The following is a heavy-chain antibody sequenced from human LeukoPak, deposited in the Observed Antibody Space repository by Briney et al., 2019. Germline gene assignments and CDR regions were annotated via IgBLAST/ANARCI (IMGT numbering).Heavy chain of an antibody. CDR1: GGSISSSSYY. J-gene: IGHJ1*01. CDR3: EWAADWAESFQH. Sequence: PSETLSLTCTVSGGSISSSSYYWGWIRQPPGKGLEWIGSIYYSGSTYYNPSLKSRVTISVDTSENQFSLKLSSVTAADTAVYYCEWAADWAESFQHWGQGTLVTVSS. CDR2: IYYSGST. D-gene: IGHD1-26*01. V-gene: IGHV4-39*01.